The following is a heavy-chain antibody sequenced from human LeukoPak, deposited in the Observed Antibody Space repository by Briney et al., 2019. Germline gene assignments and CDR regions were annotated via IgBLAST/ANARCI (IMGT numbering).Heavy chain of an antibody. V-gene: IGHV4-61*01. CDR1: GDSVSNGNYY. J-gene: IGHJ5*02. D-gene: IGHD2-15*01. CDR3: ARERYCSGGSCYSHWFDP. Sequence: PSETLSLTCTVSGDSVSNGNYYWSWLRQPPGKALEWIGYIYYTGKTYYNPSLKGRVTISVDTSENQFSLKLSSVTAADTAVYYCARERYCSGGSCYSHWFDPWGQGTLVTVSS. CDR2: IYYTGKT.